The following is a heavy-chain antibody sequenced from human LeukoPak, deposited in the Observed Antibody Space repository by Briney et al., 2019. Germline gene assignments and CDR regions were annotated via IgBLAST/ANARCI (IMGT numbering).Heavy chain of an antibody. Sequence: GGSLRLSCAASGFTFSSYAMSWVRQAPGKGLEWVSAISGSGGSTYYADSVKGRFTISRDNAKNSLYLQMNSLRAEDTAVYYCARARDGYGDYWGQGTLVTVSS. J-gene: IGHJ4*02. CDR1: GFTFSSYA. CDR2: ISGSGGST. V-gene: IGHV3-23*01. D-gene: IGHD5-24*01. CDR3: ARARDGYGDY.